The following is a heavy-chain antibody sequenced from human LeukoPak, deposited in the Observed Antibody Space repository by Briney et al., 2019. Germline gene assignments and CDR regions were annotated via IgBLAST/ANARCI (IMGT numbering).Heavy chain of an antibody. Sequence: PGGSLRLSCAASGFTFSSYAMHWVRQAPGKGLEWVAVISYDGSNKYYADSVKGRFTISRDNSKNTLYLQMNSLRAEDTAVYYCARDSGSSSWSTLGWYYYYGMDVWGQGTTVTVSS. CDR3: ARDSGSSSWSTLGWYYYYGMDV. J-gene: IGHJ6*02. CDR2: ISYDGSNK. V-gene: IGHV3-30-3*01. D-gene: IGHD6-13*01. CDR1: GFTFSSYA.